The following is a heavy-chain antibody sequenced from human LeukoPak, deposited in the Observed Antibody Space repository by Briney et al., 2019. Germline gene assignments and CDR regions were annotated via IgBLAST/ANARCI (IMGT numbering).Heavy chain of an antibody. CDR1: GFTFSSYG. V-gene: IGHV3-30*02. CDR2: IRYDGSNK. CDR3: ARVSCSSTSCYYYYYYMDV. Sequence: GGSLRLSCAASGFTFSSYGMHWVRQAPGKGLEWVAFIRYDGSNKYYADSVKGRFTISRDNSKNTLYLQMNSLRAEDTAVYYCARVSCSSTSCYYYYYYMDVWGKGTTVTVSS. D-gene: IGHD2-2*01. J-gene: IGHJ6*03.